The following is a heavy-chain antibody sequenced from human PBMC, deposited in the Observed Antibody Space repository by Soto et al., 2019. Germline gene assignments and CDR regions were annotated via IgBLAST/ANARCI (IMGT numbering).Heavy chain of an antibody. CDR1: GGSISSGGYS. Sequence: QLQLQESGSGLVKPSQTLSLTCAVSGGSISSGGYSWSWIRQPPGKGLEWIGYIYHSGSTYYNPSLKSRHTITVDRSKKQFSLKLSSATAAARAVYYCHARGPLRTAGHGEYYYYGMDVWGQGPTVTVSS. D-gene: IGHD5-12*01. J-gene: IGHJ6*02. CDR3: HARGPLRTAGHGEYYYYGMDV. V-gene: IGHV4-30-2*01. CDR2: IYHSGST.